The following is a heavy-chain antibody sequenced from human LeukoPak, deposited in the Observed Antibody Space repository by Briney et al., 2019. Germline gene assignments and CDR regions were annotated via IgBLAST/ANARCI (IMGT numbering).Heavy chain of an antibody. D-gene: IGHD2-8*01. V-gene: IGHV3-30*18. J-gene: IGHJ6*02. CDR2: ISYDGSNK. Sequence: GGSLRLSCAASGFTFSSYGMHWVRQAPGKGLEWVAVISYDGSNKYYADSVKGRFTISRDNSKNTLYLQMNSLRAEDTAVYYCAKGGYCTNGVCYTYCYYYGMDVWGQGTTVTVSS. CDR1: GFTFSSYG. CDR3: AKGGYCTNGVCYTYCYYYGMDV.